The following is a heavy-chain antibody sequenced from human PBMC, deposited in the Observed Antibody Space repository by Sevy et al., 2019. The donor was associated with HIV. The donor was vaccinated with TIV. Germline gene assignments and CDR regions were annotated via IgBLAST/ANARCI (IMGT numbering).Heavy chain of an antibody. V-gene: IGHV3-21*01. CDR1: GFTFSSYS. D-gene: IGHD7-27*01. J-gene: IGHJ5*02. CDR3: ARKGPGYNWFDP. CDR2: ISGSSSYI. Sequence: GGSLRLSCAASGFTFSSYSMNWVRQAPGKGLEGVSSISGSSSYIYYADSVKGRFTISRDNAKNSLYLQMNGLRAEDTAVYYCARKGPGYNWFDPWGQGTLVTVSS.